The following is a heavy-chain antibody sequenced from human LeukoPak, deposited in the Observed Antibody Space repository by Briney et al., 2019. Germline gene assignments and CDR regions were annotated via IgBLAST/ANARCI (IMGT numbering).Heavy chain of an antibody. Sequence: PGGSLRLSCAASGLTFSDHWMHWVRQPPGKGLVWVSRIYSDGSYTTYADSVKGRFTISRDNSKNTLYLQMSSLRAEDTAVYFCVRGYSFGPYGMDVWGQGTTVTVSS. D-gene: IGHD2-15*01. CDR1: GLTFSDHW. J-gene: IGHJ6*02. V-gene: IGHV3-74*01. CDR3: VRGYSFGPYGMDV. CDR2: IYSDGSYT.